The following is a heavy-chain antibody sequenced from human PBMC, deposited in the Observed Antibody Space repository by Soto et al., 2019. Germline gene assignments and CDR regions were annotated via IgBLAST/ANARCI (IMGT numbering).Heavy chain of an antibody. CDR2: ISYDGSNK. Sequence: GGSLRLSCAASGFTFSSYAMHWVRQAPGKGLEWVAVISYDGSNKYYADSVKGRFTISRDNSKNTLYLQMNSLRAEDTAVYYCSRELRYFDWLPLGAFDICGQGPMLTVSS. J-gene: IGHJ3*02. V-gene: IGHV3-30-3*01. CDR1: GFTFSSYA. D-gene: IGHD3-9*01. CDR3: SRELRYFDWLPLGAFDI.